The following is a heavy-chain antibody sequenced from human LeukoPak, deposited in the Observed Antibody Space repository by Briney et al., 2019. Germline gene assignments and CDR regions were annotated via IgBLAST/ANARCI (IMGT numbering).Heavy chain of an antibody. D-gene: IGHD4-17*01. CDR1: GYTSTGYD. CDR3: ASPIMTTATGAFDI. V-gene: IGHV1-8*01. J-gene: IGHJ3*02. CDR2: MNPNSGNT. Sequence: ASVKVSCKASGYTSTGYDINWVRQATGQGLEWMGWMNPNSGNTGYAQKFQGRVTMTRNTSISTAYMELSSLRSEDTAVYYCASPIMTTATGAFDIWGQGTMVTVSS.